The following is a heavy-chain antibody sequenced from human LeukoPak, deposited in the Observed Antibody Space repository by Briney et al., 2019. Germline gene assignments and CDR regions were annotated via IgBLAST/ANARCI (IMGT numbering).Heavy chain of an antibody. V-gene: IGHV1-18*01. J-gene: IGHJ4*02. D-gene: IGHD6-13*01. Sequence: ASVKVSCKASGYTFTRYGISWVRQAPGQGLEWVGWISAYNGNTNYAQKVQGRVTMTTDTSTSTAYMELRSLRSDDTAVYYCARTPSTSEAAAGSFDYWGQGTLVTVSS. CDR3: ARTPSTSEAAAGSFDY. CDR1: GYTFTRYG. CDR2: ISAYNGNT.